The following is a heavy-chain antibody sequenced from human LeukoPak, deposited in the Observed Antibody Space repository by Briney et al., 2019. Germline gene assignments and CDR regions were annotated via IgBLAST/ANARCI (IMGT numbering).Heavy chain of an antibody. CDR1: GFTFSNYA. V-gene: IGHV3-23*01. J-gene: IGHJ4*02. D-gene: IGHD1-1*01. CDR2: ISGSGGST. Sequence: GGSLRLSCAASGFTFSNYAMSWVRQAPGKGLEWVSAISGSGGSTYYADSVKGRFTISRDNSKNTLYLQMNSLRAEDTAVYYCARGNWNDFVDYWGQGTLVTVSS. CDR3: ARGNWNDFVDY.